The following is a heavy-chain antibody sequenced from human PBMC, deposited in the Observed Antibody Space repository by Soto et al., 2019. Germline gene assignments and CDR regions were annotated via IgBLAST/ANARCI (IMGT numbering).Heavy chain of an antibody. J-gene: IGHJ4*02. Sequence: QVQLQESGPGLVKPSETLSLTCTVSGGSISSYYWSWIRQPPGKGLEWIGYIYYSGSTNYNPSLKSRVTFSVGPSKNPFSLKVSSVTAADTAGYYCARRYGRYFDYWGQGTLVTVSS. V-gene: IGHV4-59*08. CDR1: GGSISSYY. CDR2: IYYSGST. D-gene: IGHD4-17*01. CDR3: ARRYGRYFDY.